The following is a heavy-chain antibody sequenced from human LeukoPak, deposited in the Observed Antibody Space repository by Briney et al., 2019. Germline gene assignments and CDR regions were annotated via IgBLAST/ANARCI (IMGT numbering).Heavy chain of an antibody. Sequence: SETLSLTCTVSGGSISSYYWSWIRQPPGKGLEWIGYIYDSGSTNYNPSLKSRVTISVDTSKNQFSLKLSSVTAADTAVYYCARDRSSGYYYPFDYWGQGTLVTVSS. CDR3: ARDRSSGYYYPFDY. J-gene: IGHJ4*02. D-gene: IGHD3-22*01. V-gene: IGHV4-59*01. CDR2: IYDSGST. CDR1: GGSISSYY.